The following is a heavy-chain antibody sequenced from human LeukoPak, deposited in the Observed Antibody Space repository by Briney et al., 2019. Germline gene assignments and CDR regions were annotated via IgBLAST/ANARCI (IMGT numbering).Heavy chain of an antibody. D-gene: IGHD5-24*01. CDR1: GGTFSSYA. J-gene: IGHJ4*02. V-gene: IGHV1-69*05. CDR2: IIPIFGTA. CDR3: ARRDRDGYNFAY. Sequence: SVKVSCKASGGTFSSYAISWVRQAPGQGLEWMGGIIPIFGTANYAQKLQGRVTMTTDTSTSTAYMELRSLRSDDTAVYYCARRDRDGYNFAYWGQGTLVTVSS.